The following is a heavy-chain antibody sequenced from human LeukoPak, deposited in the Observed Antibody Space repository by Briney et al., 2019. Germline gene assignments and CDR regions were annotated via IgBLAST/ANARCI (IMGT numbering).Heavy chain of an antibody. D-gene: IGHD5-24*01. CDR2: ISAYNGNT. CDR1: GYTFTSYG. CDR3: ARDGDMATHECWYFDL. J-gene: IGHJ2*01. V-gene: IGHV1-18*01. Sequence: ASVKVSCKASGYTFTSYGFSWVRQAPGQGREWMGWISAYNGNTNFAQKLQDRVTMTTGTFTSTAYMELRSLRSDDTAVYYCARDGDMATHECWYFDLWGRGTLVTVSS.